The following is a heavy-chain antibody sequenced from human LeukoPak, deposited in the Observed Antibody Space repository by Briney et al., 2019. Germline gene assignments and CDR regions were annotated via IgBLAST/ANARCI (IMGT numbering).Heavy chain of an antibody. D-gene: IGHD6-13*01. CDR2: IDRSEST. CDR1: GGSISSSSYY. J-gene: IGHJ5*02. CDR3: ARGRGIAAARGVRP. Sequence: PSETLSLTCTVSGGSISSSSYYWGWIRLPPGKGLEWIGEIDRSESTNYNPSLKSRVTISVDTSKNQFSLKLSSVTAADTAVYYCARGRGIAAARGVRPWGQGTLVTVSS. V-gene: IGHV4-39*07.